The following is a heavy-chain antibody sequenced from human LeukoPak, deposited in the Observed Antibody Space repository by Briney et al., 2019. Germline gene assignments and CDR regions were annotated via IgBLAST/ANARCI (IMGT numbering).Heavy chain of an antibody. CDR1: GGYISSYY. D-gene: IGHD3-10*01. J-gene: IGHJ6*02. Sequence: SETLSLTCTVSGGYISSYYWSWIRQPPGKGLEWIGYIYYSGSTNYNPSLKSRVTISVDTSKNQFSLKLSSVTAADTAVYYCARGSSYYGSGSYSPYYGMDVWGQGTTVTVSS. CDR3: ARGSSYYGSGSYSPYYGMDV. V-gene: IGHV4-59*01. CDR2: IYYSGST.